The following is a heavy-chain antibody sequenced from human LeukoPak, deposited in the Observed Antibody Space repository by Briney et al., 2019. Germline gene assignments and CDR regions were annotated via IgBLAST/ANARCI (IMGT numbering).Heavy chain of an antibody. V-gene: IGHV3-74*03. CDR3: AKTTQSGGYYNFDY. CDR2: INSDGYSI. D-gene: IGHD3-22*01. Sequence: GESLRLSCAASGFTFSGYWMHWVRQAPGKGLVWVSRINSDGYSITYADSVKGRFTISRDNAKNTPYLQMNSLRAEDTAVYYCAKTTQSGGYYNFDYWGQGTLVTVSS. J-gene: IGHJ4*02. CDR1: GFTFSGYW.